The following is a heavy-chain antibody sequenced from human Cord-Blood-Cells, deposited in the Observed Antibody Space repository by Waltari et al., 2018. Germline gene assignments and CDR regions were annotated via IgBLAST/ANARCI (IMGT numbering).Heavy chain of an antibody. D-gene: IGHD4-17*01. Sequence: EVQLVESGGGLVKPGGSLRLSCAASGFTFSSYSMNWVRQAPGKGLEWVSSISNSSSYIYYADSVKGRFTISRDNAKNSLYLQMNSLRAEDTAVYYCARGALRVFDYWGQGTLVTVSS. J-gene: IGHJ4*02. CDR2: ISNSSSYI. CDR3: ARGALRVFDY. V-gene: IGHV3-21*01. CDR1: GFTFSSYS.